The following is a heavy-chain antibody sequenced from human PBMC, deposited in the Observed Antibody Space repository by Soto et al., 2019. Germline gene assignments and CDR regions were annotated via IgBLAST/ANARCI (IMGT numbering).Heavy chain of an antibody. Sequence: GESLKISCKGSGYSFTSNWITWVRQMPGKGLEWMGRIDPSDSYTNYSPSFQGHVTISADKSLSTAFLQWSSLKASDTAMYYCATLYLGSSSVDYWGQGTLVTVSS. J-gene: IGHJ4*02. CDR2: IDPSDSYT. D-gene: IGHD6-13*01. CDR1: GYSFTSNW. V-gene: IGHV5-10-1*01. CDR3: ATLYLGSSSVDY.